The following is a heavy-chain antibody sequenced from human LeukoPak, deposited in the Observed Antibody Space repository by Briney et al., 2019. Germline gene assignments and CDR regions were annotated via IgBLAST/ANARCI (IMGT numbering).Heavy chain of an antibody. J-gene: IGHJ4*02. CDR3: AKLMERYYYDSSGARDY. V-gene: IGHV3-20*04. Sequence: GGSLRLSCAASGFTFDDYGMSWVRQAPGKGLEWVSGINWNGGSTGYADSVKGRFTISRDNAKNSLYLQMNSLRAEDTAVYYCAKLMERYYYDSSGARDYWGQGTLVTVSS. CDR2: INWNGGST. D-gene: IGHD3-22*01. CDR1: GFTFDDYG.